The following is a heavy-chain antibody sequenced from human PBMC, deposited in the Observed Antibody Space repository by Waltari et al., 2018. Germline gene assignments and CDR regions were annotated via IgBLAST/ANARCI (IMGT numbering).Heavy chain of an antibody. Sequence: QVQLQESGPSLLKHSETLSPTCTVSGGCISGFYWSWVRQHPGKGLDWIGYIYYTGSTNFNPALKSRVTMSVDTSKNQFSLKLSSVTAADTAFYYCARGGGGDWEWFDPWGQGTLVTVSS. CDR3: ARGGGGDWEWFDP. D-gene: IGHD2-21*02. CDR1: GGCISGFY. V-gene: IGHV4-59*01. CDR2: IYYTGST. J-gene: IGHJ5*02.